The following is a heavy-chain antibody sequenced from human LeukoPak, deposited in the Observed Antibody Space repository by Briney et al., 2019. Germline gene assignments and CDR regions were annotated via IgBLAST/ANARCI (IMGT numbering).Heavy chain of an antibody. Sequence: PSETLSLTCTVSGGSISSSSYYWGWIRQPPGKGLEWIGSIYNSGSTYYNPSLKSRVTISVDTSKNQFSLKLSSVTAADTAVYYCARDLYGDHDAFDIWGQGTMVTVSS. J-gene: IGHJ3*02. CDR3: ARDLYGDHDAFDI. CDR2: IYNSGST. D-gene: IGHD4-17*01. V-gene: IGHV4-39*01. CDR1: GGSISSSSYY.